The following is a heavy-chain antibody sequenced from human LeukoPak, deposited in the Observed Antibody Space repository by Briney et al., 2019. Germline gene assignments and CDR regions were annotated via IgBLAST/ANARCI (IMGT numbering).Heavy chain of an antibody. V-gene: IGHV1-24*01. Sequence: ASVKVSCKVSGYTLTELSMHWVRQAPGKGLEWMGGFDPEDGETIYAQKFQGRVTMTEDTPTDTAYMELSSLRSEDTAVYYCARELRSSGWWDYWGQGTLVTVSS. CDR1: GYTLTELS. CDR3: ARELRSSGWWDY. CDR2: FDPEDGET. D-gene: IGHD6-19*01. J-gene: IGHJ4*02.